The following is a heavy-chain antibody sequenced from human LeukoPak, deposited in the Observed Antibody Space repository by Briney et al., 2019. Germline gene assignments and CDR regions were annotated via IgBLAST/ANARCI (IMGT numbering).Heavy chain of an antibody. J-gene: IGHJ6*02. CDR3: ATLPGIVGATTYHYYGMDV. V-gene: IGHV1-69*13. CDR2: IIPIFGTA. Sequence: SVKVSCKASGGTFSSYAISWVRQAPGQGLEWMGGIIPIFGTANYAQKFQGRVTITADESTSAAYMELSSLRSEDTAVYYCATLPGIVGATTYHYYGMDVWGQGTTVTVSS. CDR1: GGTFSSYA. D-gene: IGHD1-26*01.